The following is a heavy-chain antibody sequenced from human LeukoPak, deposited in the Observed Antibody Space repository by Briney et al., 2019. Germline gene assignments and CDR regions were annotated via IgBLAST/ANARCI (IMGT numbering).Heavy chain of an antibody. CDR2: SKSRADGGAP. J-gene: IGHJ4*02. D-gene: IGHD3-10*01. V-gene: IGHV3-15*01. Sequence: GGSLRLSCAASGFTFSNAWMSWVRQAPGKGLEWVGRSKSRADGGAPDYAAPVKGRFTISRDDSKNTLYLQMNSLKTEDTAVYYCTTAPLYFDASGTPYCWGQGTLVTVSS. CDR1: GFTFSNAW. CDR3: TTAPLYFDASGTPYC.